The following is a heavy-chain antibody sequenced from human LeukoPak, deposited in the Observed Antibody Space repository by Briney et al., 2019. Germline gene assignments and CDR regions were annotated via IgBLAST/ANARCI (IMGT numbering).Heavy chain of an antibody. D-gene: IGHD3-22*01. V-gene: IGHV3-23*01. CDR1: RFTFSTYG. CDR3: AKSSYYDSSGYYREYYFDF. J-gene: IGHJ4*02. CDR2: ISGSGGST. Sequence: GGFLRLSCAASRFTFSTYGMSWVRQAPGKGLEWVSSISGSGGSTNYADSVKGRFTISRDNSKNTLYLQMNSLRDEDTAVYYCAKSSYYDSSGYYREYYFDFWGQGTLVTVSS.